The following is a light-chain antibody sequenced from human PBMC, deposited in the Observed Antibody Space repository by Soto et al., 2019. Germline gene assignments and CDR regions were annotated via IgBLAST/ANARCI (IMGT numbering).Light chain of an antibody. CDR3: TSYTSGGTYV. CDR1: SSDVGAYNY. V-gene: IGLV2-14*03. Sequence: QSALTQPASVSGSPGQSITISCTGTSSDVGAYNYVSWYQQHPGRVPKLMIYDVSSRPSGVSNRFSGSKSGNSASLTISWLQAEDEADYYCTSYTSGGTYVFGTGTKVTVL. CDR2: DVS. J-gene: IGLJ1*01.